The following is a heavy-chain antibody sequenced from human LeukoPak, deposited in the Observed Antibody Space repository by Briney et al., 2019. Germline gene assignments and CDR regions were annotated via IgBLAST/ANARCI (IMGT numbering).Heavy chain of an antibody. V-gene: IGHV4-34*08. CDR1: GFTFSSYR. CDR2: INHSGGT. D-gene: IGHD6-19*01. CDR3: APIAVADAPRDY. J-gene: IGHJ4*02. Sequence: GSLRLSCAASGFTFSSYRMNWVRQPPGKGLEWIGEINHSGGTNYNPSLKSRVTISVDTSKNQFSLKLSSVTAADTAMYYCAPIAVADAPRDYWGQGTLVTVSS.